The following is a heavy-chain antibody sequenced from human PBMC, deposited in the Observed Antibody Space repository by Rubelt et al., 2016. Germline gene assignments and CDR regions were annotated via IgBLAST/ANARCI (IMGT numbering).Heavy chain of an antibody. Sequence: EVQLLESGGGLVQPGGSLRLSCAAAGFTFSSYAMSWVRQGPGKGLEWVSAISGSGGTTYYADSVKGRFTISRDNSKNTLYLQMNSLRAEDTAVYFCAKVRGKYYDSPGMDAWGQGTTVTVSS. CDR3: AKVRGKYYDSPGMDA. V-gene: IGHV3-23*01. J-gene: IGHJ6*02. CDR1: GFTFSSYA. D-gene: IGHD3-16*01. CDR2: ISGSGGTT.